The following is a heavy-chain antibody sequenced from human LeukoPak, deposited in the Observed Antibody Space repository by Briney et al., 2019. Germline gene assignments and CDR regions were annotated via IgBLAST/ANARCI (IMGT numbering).Heavy chain of an antibody. V-gene: IGHV4-59*01. J-gene: IGHJ5*02. CDR2: IYYSGDT. Sequence: PSETLSLTCTVSRGSISGYSWSWIRQSPGGGLEGIGYIYYSGDTAYNPSLRSRVTLSVDTSKNQFSLQLRSVTTADTAVYYCVRGPYGASISKWFDPWGQGTQVIVSP. D-gene: IGHD4/OR15-4a*01. CDR1: RGSISGYS. CDR3: VRGPYGASISKWFDP.